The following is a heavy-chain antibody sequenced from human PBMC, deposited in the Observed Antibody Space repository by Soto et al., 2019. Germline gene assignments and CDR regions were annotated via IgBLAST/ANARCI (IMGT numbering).Heavy chain of an antibody. CDR1: GASISSGPYS. D-gene: IGHD2-15*01. V-gene: IGHV4-30-2*01. CDR2: IYHSGST. Sequence: QLQLQQSGSGLVKPSQTLSLTCTVSGASISSGPYSWSWLRQAPGQGLEWIGFIYHSGSTTYNPSLKNRVTISIDKSQDQFSLKLQSVTAADTGVYFCAQGGIREGLKHFSAWGQGTLVVVSS. CDR3: AQGGIREGLKHFSA. J-gene: IGHJ5*02.